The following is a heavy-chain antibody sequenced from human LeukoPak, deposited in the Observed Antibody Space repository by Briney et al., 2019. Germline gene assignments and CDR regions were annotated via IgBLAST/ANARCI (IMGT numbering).Heavy chain of an antibody. D-gene: IGHD3-22*01. J-gene: IGHJ3*02. Sequence: PSETLSLTCTVSGGSISSYYWSWIRQPPGKGLEWIGYIYYSGSTNYNPSLKSRVTISVDTSKNQFSLKLSSVTAADTAVYYCARDDHYDSSGYYSAFDIWGQGTMVTVSS. V-gene: IGHV4-59*01. CDR2: IYYSGST. CDR1: GGSISSYY. CDR3: ARDDHYDSSGYYSAFDI.